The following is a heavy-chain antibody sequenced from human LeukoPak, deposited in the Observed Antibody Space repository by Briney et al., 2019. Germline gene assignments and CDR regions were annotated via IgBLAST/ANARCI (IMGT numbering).Heavy chain of an antibody. J-gene: IGHJ6*03. D-gene: IGHD3-9*01. Sequence: ASVTVSFTVSVYTLTELSMHWVRQAPGKGLEWMGGFDPEDGETIYAQKFQGRVTMTEDTSTDTAYMELSSLRSEDTAVYYCAFDSYYYMDVWGKGTTVTVSS. CDR3: AFDSYYYMDV. CDR1: VYTLTELS. CDR2: FDPEDGET. V-gene: IGHV1-24*01.